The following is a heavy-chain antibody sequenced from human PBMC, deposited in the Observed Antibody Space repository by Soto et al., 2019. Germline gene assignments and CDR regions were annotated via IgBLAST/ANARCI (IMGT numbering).Heavy chain of an antibody. CDR2: ISYDGSNK. CDR1: GFTFSSYG. V-gene: IGHV3-30*03. D-gene: IGHD6-6*01. Sequence: GGSLRLSCAASGFTFSSYGMHWVRQAPGKGLEWVAVISYDGSNKYYADSVKGRFTISRDNSKNTLYLQMNSLRAEDTAVYYCATDGGAARPFDYWGQGTLVTVSS. CDR3: ATDGGAARPFDY. J-gene: IGHJ4*02.